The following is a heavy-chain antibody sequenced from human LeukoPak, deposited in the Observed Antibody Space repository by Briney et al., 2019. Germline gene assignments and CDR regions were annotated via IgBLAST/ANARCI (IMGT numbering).Heavy chain of an antibody. D-gene: IGHD3-9*01. V-gene: IGHV3-9*01. CDR3: AKDSGLRYFDWLPGGFDY. CDR2: ISWNSGSI. J-gene: IGHJ4*02. Sequence: GRSLRLSCAASGFTFDDYAMHWVRQAPGKGLEWVSGISWNSGSIGYADSVKGRFTNSRDNAKNSLYLQMNSLRAEDTALYYCAKDSGLRYFDWLPGGFDYWGQGTLVTVSS. CDR1: GFTFDDYA.